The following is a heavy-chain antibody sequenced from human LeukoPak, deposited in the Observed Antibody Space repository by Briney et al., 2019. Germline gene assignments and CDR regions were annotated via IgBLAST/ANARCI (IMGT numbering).Heavy chain of an antibody. D-gene: IGHD3-22*01. CDR1: GFTFSSYS. V-gene: IGHV3-21*01. CDR2: ISSSSSYI. J-gene: IGHJ4*02. CDR3: ARDTLPYYYDSRGSSY. Sequence: PGRSLRLSCAASGFTFSSYSMNWVRQAPGKGLEWVSSISSSSSYICYADLVKGRFTISRDNAKNSLYLQMNSLRAEDTAVYYCARDTLPYYYDSRGSSYWGQGTLVTVSS.